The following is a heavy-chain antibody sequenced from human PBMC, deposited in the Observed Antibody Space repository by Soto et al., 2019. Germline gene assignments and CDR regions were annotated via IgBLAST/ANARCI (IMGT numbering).Heavy chain of an antibody. D-gene: IGHD3-3*01. Sequence: SETLSLTCAVYGGSFSGYYWSWIRQPPGKGLEWIGEINHSGSTNYNPSLKSRVTISVDTSKNQFSLKLSSVTAADTAVYYRARGAFITIFGVVKIGRNWFDPWGQGTLVTVSS. CDR2: INHSGST. V-gene: IGHV4-34*01. CDR3: ARGAFITIFGVVKIGRNWFDP. CDR1: GGSFSGYY. J-gene: IGHJ5*02.